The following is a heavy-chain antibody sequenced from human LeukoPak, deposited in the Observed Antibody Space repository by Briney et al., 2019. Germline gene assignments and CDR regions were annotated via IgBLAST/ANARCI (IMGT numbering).Heavy chain of an antibody. CDR2: ISAYNGNT. D-gene: IGHD7-27*01. CDR3: ARATGDSLYYYFDY. Sequence: GSVKFSCKASGYTFTSYGISWVRQAPGQGLEWMGWISAYNGNTNYAQKLQGRVTMTTDTSTSTAYMELRSLRSDDTAVYYCARATGDSLYYYFDYWGQGTLVTVSS. CDR1: GYTFTSYG. J-gene: IGHJ4*02. V-gene: IGHV1-18*01.